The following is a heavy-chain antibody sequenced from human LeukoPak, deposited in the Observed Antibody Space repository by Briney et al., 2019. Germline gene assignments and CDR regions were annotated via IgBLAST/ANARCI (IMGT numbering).Heavy chain of an antibody. D-gene: IGHD4/OR15-4a*01. CDR1: GGSITSSGHY. J-gene: IGHJ4*02. CDR2: FRHSGTP. Sequence: SETLSLTCTVSGGSITSSGHYSGWIRQPPGEGLEWIGSFRHSGTPDYNPSLRSRVATFVDTSKDQFSLKLSSVTAADTAVYFCVRHYVGTMLLDRGQGIQVTVS. V-gene: IGHV4-39*01. CDR3: VRHYVGTMLLD.